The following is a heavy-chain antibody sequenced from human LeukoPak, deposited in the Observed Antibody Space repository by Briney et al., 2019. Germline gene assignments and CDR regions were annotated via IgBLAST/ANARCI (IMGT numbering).Heavy chain of an antibody. J-gene: IGHJ4*02. CDR3: ARDPDRSSGSPDDGY. V-gene: IGHV1-69*06. D-gene: IGHD1-26*01. CDR1: GGTFSRYA. CDR2: IIPIFGTA. Sequence: SVKVSCKASGGTFSRYAISWVRQAPGQGLEWMGGIIPIFGTANYAQKFQGGVTITADKSTGTAYMELSSLRSEDTAAYYCARDPDRSSGSPDDGYWGQGTLVTVSS.